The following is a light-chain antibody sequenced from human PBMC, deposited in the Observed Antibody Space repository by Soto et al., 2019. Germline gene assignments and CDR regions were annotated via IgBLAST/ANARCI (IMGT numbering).Light chain of an antibody. V-gene: IGLV2-14*01. Sequence: QSVLAQPASVSGSPGQSITISCTGTSSDVGGYNYVSWYQQHPGKAPKLMIYEVSNRPSGVSNRFSGSKSGNTASLTISGLQAEDEADYYCSSFVGGNIFVFGSGTKVTVL. CDR2: EVS. CDR3: SSFVGGNIFV. J-gene: IGLJ1*01. CDR1: SSDVGGYNY.